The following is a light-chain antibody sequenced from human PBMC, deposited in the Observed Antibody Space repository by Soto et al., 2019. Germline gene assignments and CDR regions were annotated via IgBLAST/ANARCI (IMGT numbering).Light chain of an antibody. CDR3: QHYNTYST. CDR2: DAS. CDR1: QGIRSS. J-gene: IGKJ5*01. V-gene: IGKV1-13*02. Sequence: AIQLTQYPSSRSSSLGDRVTITCRASQGIRSSLAWYQQKPGKAPKPLIYDASTLKTGVPSRFSGSGSGSEFNFTITGLKPDDFATDVCQHYNTYSTFGQGTRLEIK.